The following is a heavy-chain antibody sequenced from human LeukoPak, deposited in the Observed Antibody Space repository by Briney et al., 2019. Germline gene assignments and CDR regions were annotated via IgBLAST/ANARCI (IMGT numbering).Heavy chain of an antibody. V-gene: IGHV3-23*01. CDR1: GFTFSSYA. CDR3: ARSGSYYRSGSYYSDY. J-gene: IGHJ4*02. Sequence: GGSLRLSCAASGFTFSSYAMSWVRQAPGKGLEWVSAISGSGGSTYYADSVKGRFTISRDNSKNTLYLQMNSLRAEDTAVYYCARSGSYYRSGSYYSDYWGQGTLVTVSS. CDR2: ISGSGGST. D-gene: IGHD3-10*01.